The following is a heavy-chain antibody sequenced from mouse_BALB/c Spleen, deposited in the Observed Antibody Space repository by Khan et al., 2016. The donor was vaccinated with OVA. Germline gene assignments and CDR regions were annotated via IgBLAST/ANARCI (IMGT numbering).Heavy chain of an antibody. CDR2: IWAGGST. Sequence: QVQLKQSGPGLVAPSQTLSITCTVSGFSLSNYGVHWVRQPPGKGLEWLGVIWAGGSTTHNSALMSSLSISKDDSTSHAFLKMNSLQTDDTSMYYCARAFYNGAWFAYWGQGTLVTVSA. CDR3: ARAFYNGAWFAY. V-gene: IGHV2-9*02. CDR1: GFSLSNYG. J-gene: IGHJ3*01. D-gene: IGHD1-3*01.